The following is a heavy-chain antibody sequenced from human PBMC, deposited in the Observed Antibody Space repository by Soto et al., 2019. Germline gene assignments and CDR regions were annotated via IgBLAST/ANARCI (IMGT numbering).Heavy chain of an antibody. CDR3: ARDAPRDILTGYYYYYYGMDV. CDR2: ISAYNGNT. D-gene: IGHD3-9*01. CDR1: GYTFTSYG. J-gene: IGHJ6*02. V-gene: IGHV1-18*01. Sequence: ASVKVSCKASGYTFTSYGISWVRQAPGQGLEWMGWISAYNGNTNYAQKLQGRVTMTTDTSTSTAYMELRSLRSDDTAVYYCARDAPRDILTGYYYYYYGMDVWGQGTTVTVSS.